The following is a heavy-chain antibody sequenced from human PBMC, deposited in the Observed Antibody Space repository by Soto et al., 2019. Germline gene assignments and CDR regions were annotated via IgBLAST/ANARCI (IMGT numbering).Heavy chain of an antibody. CDR1: GGSISSYY. D-gene: IGHD3-10*01. CDR2: IYYSGST. J-gene: IGHJ6*02. V-gene: IGHV4-59*01. Sequence: PSETLSLTCAVHGGSISSYYWSWTRQPPGKGLEWIGEIYYSGSTYYNPSLQSRVTISVDTSKNQFSLELSSVTAADTAGYYCARGPNRKDVRRVIGAEDYYYGMDVWGQGTTVTVSS. CDR3: ARGPNRKDVRRVIGAEDYYYGMDV.